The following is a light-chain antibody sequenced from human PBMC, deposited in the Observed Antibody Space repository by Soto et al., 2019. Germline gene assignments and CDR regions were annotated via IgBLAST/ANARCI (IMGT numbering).Light chain of an antibody. CDR1: SSNIGAGYD. V-gene: IGLV1-40*01. J-gene: IGLJ1*01. CDR2: GNS. Sequence: QSVLTQPPSVSRAPGQRVTISCTGSSSNIGAGYDVHWYQQLPVTAPKLLIYGNSNRPSGVPDRFSGSKSGTSASLAITGLQAEDEADYYCQSYDSSLSGYVFGTGTKLTVL. CDR3: QSYDSSLSGYV.